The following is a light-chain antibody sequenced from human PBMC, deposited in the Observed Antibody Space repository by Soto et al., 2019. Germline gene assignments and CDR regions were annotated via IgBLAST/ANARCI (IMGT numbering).Light chain of an antibody. Sequence: EIVLTQSPATLSLSPGERATLSCRASQSVSSYLAWYQQKPDQAPRLLIYGASSRATGIPDRFSGSGSGTDFTLSISRLEPEDFAVYYCQQYSSLWTFGQGTKVEIK. CDR2: GAS. V-gene: IGKV3-20*01. CDR3: QQYSSLWT. J-gene: IGKJ1*01. CDR1: QSVSSY.